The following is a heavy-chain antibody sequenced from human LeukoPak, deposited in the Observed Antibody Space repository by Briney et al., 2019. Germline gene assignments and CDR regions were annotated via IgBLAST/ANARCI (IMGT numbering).Heavy chain of an antibody. CDR1: GFPLSTYY. J-gene: IGHJ6*02. V-gene: IGHV3-72*01. CDR3: VREYFYGMDV. CDR2: SRAKGDSYST. Sequence: GRSLRLSCAASGFPLSTYYMDWVRQAAGKVLEWVGLSRAKGDSYSTEYAASVKGRFSIFRDESEISMYLQMNSLKTEDTAVYFCVREYFYGMDVWGQGTTVTVSS.